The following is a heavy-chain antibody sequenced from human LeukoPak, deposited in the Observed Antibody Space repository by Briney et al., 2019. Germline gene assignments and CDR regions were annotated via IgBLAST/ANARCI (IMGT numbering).Heavy chain of an antibody. D-gene: IGHD6-13*01. V-gene: IGHV3-23*01. CDR3: WYPHGY. J-gene: IGHJ4*02. Sequence: PGGSLRLSCAASGFTFSSYAISWVRQAPGKGLEWVSTIGGDGSTYYADSVKGRFTISRDTSQNTLYLQMNTLRAEDTAQYYCWYPHGYWGQGTLVTVSS. CDR2: IGGDGST. CDR1: GFTFSSYA.